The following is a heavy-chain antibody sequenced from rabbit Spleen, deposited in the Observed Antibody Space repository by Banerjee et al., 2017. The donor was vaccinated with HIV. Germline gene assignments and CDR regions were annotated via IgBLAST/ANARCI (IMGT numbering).Heavy chain of an antibody. D-gene: IGHD6-1*01. J-gene: IGHJ4*01. V-gene: IGHV1S40*01. CDR2: IYTGSGST. CDR1: GFSFSSAYD. Sequence: QSLEESGGDLVKPGASLTLTCTASGFSFSSAYDMCWVRQAPGKGLEWIACIYTGSGSTYYASWAKGRFTISKTSSTTVTLQMTSLTAADTATYFCARGVSYVNYFNLWGQGTLVTVS. CDR3: ARGVSYVNYFNL.